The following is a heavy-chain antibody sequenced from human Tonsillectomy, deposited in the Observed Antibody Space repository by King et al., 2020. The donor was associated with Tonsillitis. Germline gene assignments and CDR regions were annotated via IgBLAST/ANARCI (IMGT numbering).Heavy chain of an antibody. CDR2: INPIGGST. CDR1: GYTFTTHY. V-gene: IGHV1-46*01. D-gene: IGHD3-3*01. CDR3: ARVANFWSGLFDY. J-gene: IGHJ4*02. Sequence: VQLVESGAEVKKPGASVKISCKAAGYTFTTHYIHWVRQAPGQGLEWMGIINPIGGSTVYAQKFQGRVTMTRDTSTSTVYMELSSLRSEDSAVYYCARVANFWSGLFDYWGQGALVTVSS.